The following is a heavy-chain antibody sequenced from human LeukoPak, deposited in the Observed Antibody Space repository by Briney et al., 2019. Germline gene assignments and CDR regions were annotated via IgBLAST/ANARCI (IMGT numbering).Heavy chain of an antibody. V-gene: IGHV4-31*03. J-gene: IGHJ4*02. Sequence: SETLSLTCTVSGGSISSGGYYWSWIRQHPGKGLEWIGYIYYSGSTYYNPSLKSRVTISVDTSKNQFSLKLSSVTAADTAVYYCARFYGSGSYYPHFDYWGQGTLVTVSS. D-gene: IGHD3-10*01. CDR1: GGSISSGGYY. CDR3: ARFYGSGSYYPHFDY. CDR2: IYYSGST.